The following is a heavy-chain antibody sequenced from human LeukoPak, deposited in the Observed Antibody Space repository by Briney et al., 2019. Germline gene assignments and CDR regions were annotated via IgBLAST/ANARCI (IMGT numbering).Heavy chain of an antibody. J-gene: IGHJ3*02. CDR2: IIPIFGTA. V-gene: IGHV1-69*13. Sequence: SVKVSCKASGGTFSSYAISWVRQAPGQGLEWMGGIIPIFGTANYAQKFQGRVTITADESTSTAYMELSSLSSEDTAVYYCARGPSLYEDAFDIWGQGTMVTVSS. CDR3: ARGPSLYEDAFDI. D-gene: IGHD2-8*01. CDR1: GGTFSSYA.